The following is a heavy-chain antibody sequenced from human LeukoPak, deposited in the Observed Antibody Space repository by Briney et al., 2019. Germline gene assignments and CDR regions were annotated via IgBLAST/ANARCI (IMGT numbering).Heavy chain of an antibody. Sequence: GASVKVSCKASGYTFTSYGISWVRQAPGQGLEWMGWISAYNGNTNYAQKLQGRATMTTDTSTSTAYMELRSLRSDDTAVYYCARDLERGYYDSNYFDYWGQGTLVTVSS. J-gene: IGHJ4*02. CDR3: ARDLERGYYDSNYFDY. CDR1: GYTFTSYG. V-gene: IGHV1-18*01. CDR2: ISAYNGNT. D-gene: IGHD3-22*01.